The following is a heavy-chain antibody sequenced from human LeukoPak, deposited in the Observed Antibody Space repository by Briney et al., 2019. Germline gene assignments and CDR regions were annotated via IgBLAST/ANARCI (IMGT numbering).Heavy chain of an antibody. CDR1: GDSVSSNSAA. CDR2: TYYRSKWYN. CDR3: ARTDCSGGSCYSGGPTGWFDP. J-gene: IGHJ5*02. V-gene: IGHV6-1*01. Sequence: PSQTLSLTCAISGDSVSSNSAAWNWIRQSPSRGLEWLGRTYYRSKWYNDYAVSVKSRITINPDTSKNQFSLQLNSVTPEDTAVYYCARTDCSGGSCYSGGPTGWFDPWGQGTLVTVSS. D-gene: IGHD2-15*01.